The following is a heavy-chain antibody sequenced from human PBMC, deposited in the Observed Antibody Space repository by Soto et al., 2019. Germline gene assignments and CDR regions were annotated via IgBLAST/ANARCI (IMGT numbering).Heavy chain of an antibody. V-gene: IGHV4-34*01. D-gene: IGHD1-26*01. CDR1: GGSFSGYY. CDR3: ARRRVIVGATFFDY. J-gene: IGHJ4*02. Sequence: SETLSLTCAVYGGSFSGYYWSWIRQPPGKGLEWIGEINHSGSTNYNPPLKSRVTISVDTSKNQFSLKLSSVTAADTAVYYCARRRVIVGATFFDYWGQGTLVTVSS. CDR2: INHSGST.